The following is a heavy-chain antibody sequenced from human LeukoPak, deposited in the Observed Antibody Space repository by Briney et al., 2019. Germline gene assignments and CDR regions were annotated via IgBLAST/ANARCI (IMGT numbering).Heavy chain of an antibody. J-gene: IGHJ4*02. V-gene: IGHV4-34*01. CDR2: INHSGTT. D-gene: IGHD6-13*01. CDR3: ARGSDTAAGLY. CDR1: GGSFSGYY. Sequence: SETLSLTCAVYGGSFSGYYWSWIRQPPGKGLEWIGQINHSGTTNYNPSLKSRVTISVDTSKNQFSLKVSSVTAADTAVYYCARGSDTAAGLYWGQGTLVTVSS.